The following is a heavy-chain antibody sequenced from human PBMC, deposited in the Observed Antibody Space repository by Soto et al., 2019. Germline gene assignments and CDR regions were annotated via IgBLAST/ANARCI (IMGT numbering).Heavy chain of an antibody. J-gene: IGHJ6*02. CDR2: IYHSGST. V-gene: IGHV4-30-2*01. CDR1: GGSISSGGYS. CDR3: AIVPDV. Sequence: LQLQESGSGLVKPSQTLSLTCAVSGGSISSGGYSWGWIRQPPGQGLEWIGYIYHSGSTYYNPSLKSRVTISVDRSKNQFSLKLSSVTAADTAVYYCAIVPDVWGQGTTVTVSS.